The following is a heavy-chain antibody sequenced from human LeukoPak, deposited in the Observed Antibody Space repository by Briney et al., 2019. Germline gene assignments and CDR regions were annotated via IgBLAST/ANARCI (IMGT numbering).Heavy chain of an antibody. CDR3: ARGTRDYYDRLAASYYFDY. Sequence: SETLSLTCTVSGGSISSSSYYWDWIRQPPGNGLEGMGSVYYGGITYDQPSLKSRVTISVDTSNNQFSLTLTSVTAADTAVYYCARGTRDYYDRLAASYYFDYWGQGTLVTVSS. CDR1: GGSISSSSYY. D-gene: IGHD3-22*01. CDR2: VYYGGIT. J-gene: IGHJ4*02. V-gene: IGHV4-39*07.